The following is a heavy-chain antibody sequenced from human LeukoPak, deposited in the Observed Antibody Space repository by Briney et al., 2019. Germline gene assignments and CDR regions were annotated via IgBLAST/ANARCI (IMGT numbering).Heavy chain of an antibody. CDR3: ARGRVSSSTWHSTYYYYFYMDV. CDR2: IDHIGTT. CDR1: DDSITIYY. J-gene: IGHJ6*03. D-gene: IGHD4-11*01. V-gene: IGHV4-59*01. Sequence: SETLSLTCSVSDDSITIYYWTWIRQPPGKGLEWIGYIDHIGTTNYNPSLNSRVTISRDTSKNHFSLQLSSVTAADTAVYFCARGRVSSSTWHSTYYYYFYMDVWGKGTTVTVSS.